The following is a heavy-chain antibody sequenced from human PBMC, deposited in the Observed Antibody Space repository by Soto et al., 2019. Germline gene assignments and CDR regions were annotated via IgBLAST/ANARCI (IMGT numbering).Heavy chain of an antibody. CDR3: ATVSYQEY. V-gene: IGHV3-30*04. CDR2: MTYDGATK. D-gene: IGHD6-6*01. CDR1: GLTFSTYQ. Sequence: QVHLVESGGGVVQPGRSLRLSCVASGLTFSTYQMYWVRQAPGKGLEGVADMTYDGATKHHADSVKGRFTISRDNSKNTLFLQMNSLRPKDTAVYYCATVSYQEYWGQGTPATVSS. J-gene: IGHJ4*02.